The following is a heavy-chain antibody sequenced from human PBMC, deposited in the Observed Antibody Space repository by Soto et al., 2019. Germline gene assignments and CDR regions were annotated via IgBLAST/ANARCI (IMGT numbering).Heavy chain of an antibody. CDR2: IYYSGST. CDR3: ASGSGGYDFWSGYLDYYYGMDV. Sequence: PSETLSLTCTVSGGSISSGGYYWSWIRQHPGKGLEWIGYIYYSGSTYYNPSLKSRVTISVDTSKNQFSLKLSSVTAADTAVYSCASGSGGYDFWSGYLDYYYGMDVWGQGTTVTVSS. CDR1: GGSISSGGYY. D-gene: IGHD3-3*01. J-gene: IGHJ6*02. V-gene: IGHV4-31*03.